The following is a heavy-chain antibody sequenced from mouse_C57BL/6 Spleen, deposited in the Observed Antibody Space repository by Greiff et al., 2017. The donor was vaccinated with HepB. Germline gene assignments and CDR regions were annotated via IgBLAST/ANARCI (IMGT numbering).Heavy chain of an antibody. CDR3: ARGSLVAGGYFDY. D-gene: IGHD1-1*02. Sequence: EVQLQESGPGLVKPSQSLSLTCSVTGYSITSGYYWNWIRQFPGNKLEWMGYISYDGSNNYNPSLKNRISITRDTSKNQFFLKLNSVTTEDTATYYCARGSLVAGGYFDYWGQGTTLTVSS. CDR1: GYSITSGYY. J-gene: IGHJ2*01. V-gene: IGHV3-6*01. CDR2: ISYDGSN.